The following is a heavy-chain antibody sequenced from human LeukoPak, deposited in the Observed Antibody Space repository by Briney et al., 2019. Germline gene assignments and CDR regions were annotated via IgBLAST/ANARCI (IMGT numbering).Heavy chain of an antibody. D-gene: IGHD3-10*01. CDR2: INEDGSST. CDR3: TTDTFGARDS. J-gene: IGHJ4*02. Sequence: GGSLRLFCAASGYTFSRYWMHWVRQGRGKGLVWVSRINEDGSSTSYAESVRGRFTISRDNAKNTLYLQMNSLRAEDAAVYYCTTDTFGARDSWGQGTLVTVSS. V-gene: IGHV3-74*01. CDR1: GYTFSRYW.